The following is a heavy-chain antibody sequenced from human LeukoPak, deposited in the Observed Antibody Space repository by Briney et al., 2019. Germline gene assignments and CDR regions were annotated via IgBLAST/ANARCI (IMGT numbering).Heavy chain of an antibody. D-gene: IGHD2-2*01. J-gene: IGHJ5*02. CDR2: INHSGST. Sequence: PSETLSLTCAVYGVSFSGYYWSWIRQPPGKGLEGIGEINHSGSTNYNPSLKSRVTISVDTSKNQFSLQMRSVTAADTDVYYCARFVLVVVPDAINPRYDWFDPWGQGTLVTVSS. CDR1: GVSFSGYY. V-gene: IGHV4-34*01. CDR3: ARFVLVVVPDAINPRYDWFDP.